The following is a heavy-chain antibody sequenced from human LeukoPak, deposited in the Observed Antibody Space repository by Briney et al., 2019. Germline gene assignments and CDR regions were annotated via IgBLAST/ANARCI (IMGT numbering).Heavy chain of an antibody. CDR1: GFTFSNYA. Sequence: PGGSLRLSCAASGFTFSNYAMSWVRQAPGKGLEWVSGISGSGGTTYYADSVRGRFTISRDNSKNTLFLQMNRLRAEDTAVYYCAKGSGRAVAGTGRDHFHYWGQGTLVTVSS. CDR3: AKGSGRAVAGTGRDHFHY. D-gene: IGHD6-19*01. CDR2: ISGSGGTT. V-gene: IGHV3-23*01. J-gene: IGHJ4*02.